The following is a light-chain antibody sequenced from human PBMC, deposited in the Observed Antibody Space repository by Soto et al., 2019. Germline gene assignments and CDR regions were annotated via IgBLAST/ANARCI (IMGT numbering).Light chain of an antibody. Sequence: EIALTQSPGTLSLSPGERATLSCRASQSVSSSYLAGYQQKPGQAPRLLIYGASSRATGIPDRFSGSGSGTDFTLTISRLEPEDFAVYYCQQYGSSRTWTFGQGTKVDI. CDR1: QSVSSSY. CDR3: QQYGSSRTWT. CDR2: GAS. V-gene: IGKV3-20*01. J-gene: IGKJ1*01.